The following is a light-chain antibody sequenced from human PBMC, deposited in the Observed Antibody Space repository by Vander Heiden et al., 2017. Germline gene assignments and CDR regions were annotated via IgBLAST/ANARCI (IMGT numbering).Light chain of an antibody. V-gene: IGKV3-20*01. CDR3: QQDGSSRLT. J-gene: IGKJ1*01. Sequence: IVLTQSPGTLSLSPGERATLSCRASQSVSSSYLAWYQQKPGQAPRLLIYGASSRATGIPDRFSGSGSGTDFTLTISRLEPEDFAVYYCQQDGSSRLTFGQGTKVEIK. CDR2: GAS. CDR1: QSVSSSY.